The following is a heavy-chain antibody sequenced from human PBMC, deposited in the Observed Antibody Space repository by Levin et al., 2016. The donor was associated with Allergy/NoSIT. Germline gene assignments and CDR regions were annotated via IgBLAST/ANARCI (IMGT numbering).Heavy chain of an antibody. V-gene: IGHV3-30*01. Sequence: GESLKISCAVSGFAVSTNYMSWVRQAPGKGLEWVAVMSHDGTKEHYADSVKGRFTISRDDSKNTLHLQMNSLTVEDTAVYHCVRPRDSGTIGSEKFELWGQGTLVTVSS. CDR3: VRPRDSGTIGSEKFEL. CDR2: MSHDGTKE. CDR1: GFAVSTNY. J-gene: IGHJ1*01. D-gene: IGHD1-26*01.